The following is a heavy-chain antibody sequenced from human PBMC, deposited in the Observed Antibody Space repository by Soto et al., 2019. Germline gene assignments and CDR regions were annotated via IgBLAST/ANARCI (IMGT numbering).Heavy chain of an antibody. J-gene: IGHJ6*02. D-gene: IGHD6-6*01. CDR2: INAGNGNT. Sequence: ASVKVSCKASGYTFTSYAMHWVRQAPGQRLEWMGWINAGNGNTKYSQKFQGRVTITRDTSASTAYMELSSLRSEDTAVYYCARDSGSSSSYYYGMGVWGQGTTVTVSS. CDR3: ARDSGSSSSYYYGMGV. CDR1: GYTFTSYA. V-gene: IGHV1-3*01.